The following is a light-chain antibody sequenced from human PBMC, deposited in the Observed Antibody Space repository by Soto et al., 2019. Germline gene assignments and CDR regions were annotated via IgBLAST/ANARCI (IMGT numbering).Light chain of an antibody. CDR1: SSDVGSYNL. CDR3: CSYAGSSTFPLDV. CDR2: EVS. J-gene: IGLJ1*01. V-gene: IGLV2-23*02. Sequence: QSVLTQPASVSGSPGQSITISCTGTSSDVGSYNLVSWYQQHPGKAPKLMIYEVSKRPSGVSNRFSGSKSGNTASLTISGLQAEDEADYYCCSYAGSSTFPLDVFGTGTKLTVL.